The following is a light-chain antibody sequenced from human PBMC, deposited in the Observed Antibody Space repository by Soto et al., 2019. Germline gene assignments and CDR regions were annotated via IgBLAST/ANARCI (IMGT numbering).Light chain of an antibody. CDR1: SSDVGGYNY. V-gene: IGLV2-11*01. CDR3: CSYAGSYTYV. CDR2: DVT. J-gene: IGLJ1*01. Sequence: QSALTQPRSVSGSPGQSVTISCTGTSSDVGGYNYVSWYQQHPGKAPELLIYDVTKRPSGVPDRFSGSKSGNTASLTISGLQADDEAEYYCCSYAGSYTYVFGTGTKVTVL.